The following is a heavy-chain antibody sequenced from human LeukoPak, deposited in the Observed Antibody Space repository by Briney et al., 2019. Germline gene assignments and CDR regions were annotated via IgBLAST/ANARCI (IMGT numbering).Heavy chain of an antibody. CDR1: GFIFSDYY. Sequence: PGGSLRLSCGASGFIFSDYYMSWIRQAPGKGLEWVANIKQDGSEKYYVDSVKGRFTISRDNAKNSLYLQMNSLRAEDTAVYYCARTHSSSWFYYYYYYMDVWGKGTTVTISS. CDR3: ARTHSSSWFYYYYYYMDV. V-gene: IGHV3-7*01. CDR2: IKQDGSEK. D-gene: IGHD6-13*01. J-gene: IGHJ6*03.